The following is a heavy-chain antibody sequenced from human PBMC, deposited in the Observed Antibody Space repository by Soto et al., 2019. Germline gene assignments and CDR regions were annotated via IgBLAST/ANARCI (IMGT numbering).Heavy chain of an antibody. CDR3: AREPSSLAAAGSSYGLDV. J-gene: IGHJ6*02. V-gene: IGHV1-46*01. CDR1: GYTFTNYY. Sequence: QVQLVQSGAEVKKPGASVKVSCKASGYTFTNYYMHWVRQAPGQGLEWVGMFNPSEDTTYYAQKFQGRVTLTRDTSTSTVYMELRSLRSDDTAVYYCAREPSSLAAAGSSYGLDVWGQGTSVTVSS. D-gene: IGHD6-13*01. CDR2: FNPSEDTT.